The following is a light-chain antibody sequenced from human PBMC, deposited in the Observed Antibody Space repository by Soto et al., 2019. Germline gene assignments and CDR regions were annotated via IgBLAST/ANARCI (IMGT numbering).Light chain of an antibody. CDR2: DVS. Sequence: QSALTQPPSVSGSPGQSITFSCTGTSSDVGGYNYVSWYQQHPGKAPNLMIYDVSNRPSGVSNRFSGSKSGNTASLTISGLQAEDEADYYCSSYTSSSTLVFGGGTQLTVL. CDR1: SSDVGGYNY. V-gene: IGLV2-14*01. CDR3: SSYTSSSTLV. J-gene: IGLJ2*01.